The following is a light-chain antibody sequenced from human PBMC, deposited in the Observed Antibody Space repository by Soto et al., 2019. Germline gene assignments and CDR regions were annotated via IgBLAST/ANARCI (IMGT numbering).Light chain of an antibody. V-gene: IGKV3-11*01. J-gene: IGKJ4*01. CDR3: QQRGNWPLT. Sequence: EVVLTQSPATLSLSPGERATLSCRASQNVGSYLAWYQHKPGQAPRLLIYDASNRAPGIPARFSSSGSGTDFTLTISSLEPEDFAVYYCQQRGNWPLTFVGGTKVEIK. CDR1: QNVGSY. CDR2: DAS.